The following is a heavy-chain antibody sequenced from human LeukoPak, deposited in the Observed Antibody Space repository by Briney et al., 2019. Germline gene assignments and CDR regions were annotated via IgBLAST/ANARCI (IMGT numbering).Heavy chain of an antibody. D-gene: IGHD3/OR15-3a*01. Sequence: PGGSLRLSCAASGFTFSSYWIHWVRQAPGKGLVWVSRINSDGSSTSYADSVKGRFTISRDNAKNTLYLQMNSLRAEDTAVYYCAREPPFSTGLDLWGQGTLVTVSS. CDR1: GFTFSSYW. CDR3: AREPPFSTGLDL. CDR2: INSDGSST. J-gene: IGHJ4*02. V-gene: IGHV3-74*01.